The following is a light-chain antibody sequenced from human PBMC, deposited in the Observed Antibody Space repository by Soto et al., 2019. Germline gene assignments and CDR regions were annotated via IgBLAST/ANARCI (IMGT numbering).Light chain of an antibody. CDR2: GTS. CDR1: QSVSSSF. V-gene: IGKV3-20*01. J-gene: IGKJ3*01. Sequence: EIVLTQSPGTLSLSPGERATLSCRASQSVSSSFLAWYQQKPGQSPRRLISGTSNRATGIPDTFSGSGSVTDFTLTISILDPEDFAVYYCHQYGASPPFTFGPGTRVDTK. CDR3: HQYGASPPFT.